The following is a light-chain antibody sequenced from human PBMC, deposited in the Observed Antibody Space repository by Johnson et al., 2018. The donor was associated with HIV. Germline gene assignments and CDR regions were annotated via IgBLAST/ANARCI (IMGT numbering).Light chain of an antibody. CDR2: DNN. Sequence: QSVLTQPPSVSAAPGHNVTISCSGSSSNIGDSYISWYQQLPGTAPKLLIYDNNKRPSGIPDRFSGSKSGTSATLGITGLQTGDEADYYCGTWDSSLSAGVFGTGTKVTVL. V-gene: IGLV1-51*01. CDR1: SSNIGDSY. CDR3: GTWDSSLSAGV. J-gene: IGLJ1*01.